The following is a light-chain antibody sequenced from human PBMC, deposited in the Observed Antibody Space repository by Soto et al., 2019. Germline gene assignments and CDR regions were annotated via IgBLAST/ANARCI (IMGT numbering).Light chain of an antibody. CDR2: DAS. CDR1: QSVSNN. CDR3: QQRKNWPPFT. Sequence: ETVLTQSPATLSLFPGERATLSCRASQSVSNNLGWYQQKPCQAPRLLIFDASIRAPAIPARFWGSGSGTDFTLTISRLEPEDFAVYFCQQRKNWPPFTFGQGTRLEIK. J-gene: IGKJ5*01. V-gene: IGKV3-11*01.